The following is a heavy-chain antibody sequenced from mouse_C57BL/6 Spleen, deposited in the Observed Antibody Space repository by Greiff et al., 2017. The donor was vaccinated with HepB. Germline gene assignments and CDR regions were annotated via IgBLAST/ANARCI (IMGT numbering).Heavy chain of an antibody. J-gene: IGHJ2*01. CDR3: ARGRRDGSDYVLCFDY. V-gene: IGHV1-69*01. Sequence: QVQLQQPGAELVMPGASVKLSCKASGYTFTSYWMHWVKQRPGQGLEWIGEIDPSDSYTNYNQKFKGKSTLTVDKSSSTAYMQLSSLTSEDSAVYYCARGRRDGSDYVLCFDYWGQGTTLTVSS. CDR2: IDPSDSYT. D-gene: IGHD1-1*01. CDR1: GYTFTSYW.